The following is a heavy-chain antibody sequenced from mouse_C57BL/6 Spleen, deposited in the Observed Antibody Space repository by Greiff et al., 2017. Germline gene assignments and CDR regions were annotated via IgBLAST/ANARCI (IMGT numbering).Heavy chain of an antibody. Sequence: VQLQQSGPELVKPGASVKISCKASGYSFTSYYIHWVKQRPGQGLEWIGWIYPGSGNTKYNEKFKGKATLTADTSSSTAYMQLSSLTSEDSAVYYCARGLNWGYFDVWGTGTTVTVSS. CDR1: GYSFTSYY. V-gene: IGHV1-66*01. J-gene: IGHJ1*03. D-gene: IGHD4-1*01. CDR2: IYPGSGNT. CDR3: ARGLNWGYFDV.